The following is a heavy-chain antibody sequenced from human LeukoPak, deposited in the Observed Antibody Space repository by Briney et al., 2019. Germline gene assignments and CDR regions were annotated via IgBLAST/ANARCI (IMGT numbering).Heavy chain of an antibody. D-gene: IGHD3-10*01. CDR3: AHSSLIPPVLLWFGETDKTTYYFDY. V-gene: IGHV2-5*02. Sequence: SGPTLVNPTQTLTLTCTFSGFSLSTSGVGVGWIRQPPGKALEWLALIYWDDDKRYSPSLKSRLTITKDTSKNQVVLTMTNMDPVDTATYYCAHSSLIPPVLLWFGETDKTTYYFDYWGQGTLVTVSS. CDR1: GFSLSTSGVG. J-gene: IGHJ4*02. CDR2: IYWDDDK.